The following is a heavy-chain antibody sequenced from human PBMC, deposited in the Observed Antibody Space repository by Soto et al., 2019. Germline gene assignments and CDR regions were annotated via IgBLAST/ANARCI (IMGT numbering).Heavy chain of an antibody. J-gene: IGHJ5*02. Sequence: PSETLSLTCTVSGGSISSGGYYWSWIRQHPGKGLEWIGYIYYSGSTYYNPSLKSRVTISVDTSKNQFSLKLSSVTAADTAVYYCARDLIAARQPGGAGWFDPWGQGTLVNVSS. CDR3: ARDLIAARQPGGAGWFDP. D-gene: IGHD6-6*01. V-gene: IGHV4-31*03. CDR2: IYYSGST. CDR1: GGSISSGGYY.